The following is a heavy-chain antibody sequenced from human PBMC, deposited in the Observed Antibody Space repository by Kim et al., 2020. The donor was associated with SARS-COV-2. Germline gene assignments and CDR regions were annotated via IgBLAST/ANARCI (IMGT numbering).Heavy chain of an antibody. CDR3: ARGSGRYYGSGGYCY. D-gene: IGHD3-10*01. CDR1: GGSFSGYY. V-gene: IGHV4-34*01. Sequence: SETLSLTCAVYGGSFSGYYWSWIRQPPGKGLEWIGEINHSGSTNYNPSLKSRVTISVDTSKNQFSLKLSSVTAADTAVYYCARGSGRYYGSGGYCYWGQGTLVTVSS. J-gene: IGHJ4*02. CDR2: INHSGST.